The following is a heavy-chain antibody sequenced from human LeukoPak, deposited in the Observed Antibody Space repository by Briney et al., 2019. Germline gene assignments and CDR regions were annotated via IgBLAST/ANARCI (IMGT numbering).Heavy chain of an antibody. D-gene: IGHD3-22*01. CDR1: GYTFISHY. CDR3: ARNYYYDSSGYYWGLVDY. CDR2: INPGGGST. Sequence: GASVKVSCKASGYTFISHYMHWVRQAPGQGLEWMGIINPGGGSTSYAQKFQGRVTMTRDTSTSTAYMELRSQRSDDTAVYYCARNYYYDSSGYYWGLVDYWGQGTLVTVSS. V-gene: IGHV1-46*01. J-gene: IGHJ4*02.